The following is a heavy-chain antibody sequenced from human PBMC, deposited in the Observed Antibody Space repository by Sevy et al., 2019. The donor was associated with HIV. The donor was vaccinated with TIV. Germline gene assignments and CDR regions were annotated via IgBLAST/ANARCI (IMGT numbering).Heavy chain of an antibody. V-gene: IGHV1-24*01. J-gene: IGHJ4*02. CDR3: ATTKDYYETSGSPFDY. D-gene: IGHD3-22*01. Sequence: ASVKVSCKVSGKSLTAFSMHWVRQAPGKGLEWMGSFDPEDGKTIYAQKLQGRLTMTEDTSTDTAYMELSRLRSEDTAVYYCATTKDYYETSGSPFDYWGQGTLVTVSS. CDR2: FDPEDGKT. CDR1: GKSLTAFS.